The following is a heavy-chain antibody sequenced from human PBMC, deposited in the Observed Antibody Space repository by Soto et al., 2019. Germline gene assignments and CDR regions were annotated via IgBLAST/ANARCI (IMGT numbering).Heavy chain of an antibody. V-gene: IGHV5-10-1*01. CDR3: AREVVPAAMADYYYYYGMDV. Sequence: PGESLKISCKGSGYSFTSYWISWVRQMPGKGLEWMGRIDPSDSYTNYSPSFQGHVTISADKSISTAYLQWSSLKASDTAMYYCAREVVPAAMADYYYYYGMDVWGQGTTVTVSS. D-gene: IGHD2-2*01. CDR1: GYSFTSYW. CDR2: IDPSDSYT. J-gene: IGHJ6*02.